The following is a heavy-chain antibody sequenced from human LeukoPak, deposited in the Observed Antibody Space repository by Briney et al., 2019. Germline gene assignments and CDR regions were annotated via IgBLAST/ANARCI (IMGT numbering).Heavy chain of an antibody. Sequence: PGGSLRLSCAASGFTFSSYAMHWVRQAPGKGLEWVVVISYDVSNKYYADSVKGRFTISRDNSKNTLYLQMNSLRAEDTAVYYCARDQFGELVVCTFHIWGQGTMVTVSS. CDR2: ISYDVSNK. D-gene: IGHD3-10*01. V-gene: IGHV3-30-3*01. CDR3: ARDQFGELVVCTFHI. CDR1: GFTFSSYA. J-gene: IGHJ3*02.